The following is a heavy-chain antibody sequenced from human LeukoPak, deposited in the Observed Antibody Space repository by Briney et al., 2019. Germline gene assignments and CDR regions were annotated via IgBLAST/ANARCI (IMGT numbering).Heavy chain of an antibody. Sequence: GASVKVSCKASGHTFTGFWIHWVRQAPGQGFEWMGWINPNNGGTNYAQKFQGRVTMTSDTSTSTVYMELSSLISDDTAVYYCTRGVLPARFDSWGQGTLVTVTS. J-gene: IGHJ5*01. CDR1: GHTFTGFW. D-gene: IGHD2-2*01. V-gene: IGHV1-2*02. CDR2: INPNNGGT. CDR3: TRGVLPARFDS.